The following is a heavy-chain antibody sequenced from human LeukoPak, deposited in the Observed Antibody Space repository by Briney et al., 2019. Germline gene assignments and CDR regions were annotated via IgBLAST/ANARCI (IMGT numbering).Heavy chain of an antibody. D-gene: IGHD3-16*01. CDR3: ARGDYYDGGGRNWFDP. Sequence: PSETLSLTCTVSGGSMIDYYWSFVRQSAGKGLEWMGRIHTSGTTFFNPSLKGRITMSVDTSQNQFSLRLSSVTAADTAVYFCARGDYYDGGGRNWFDPWGQGTLVTVSS. V-gene: IGHV4-4*07. CDR2: IHTSGTT. J-gene: IGHJ5*02. CDR1: GGSMIDYY.